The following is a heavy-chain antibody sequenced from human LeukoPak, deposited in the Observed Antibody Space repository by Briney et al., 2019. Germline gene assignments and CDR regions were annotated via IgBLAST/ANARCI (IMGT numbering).Heavy chain of an antibody. D-gene: IGHD5-18*01. V-gene: IGHV4-39*01. Sequence: SETLSLTCTVSGGSISSSSYYWGWIRPPPGKGLEWIGSIYYSGSTYYNPSLKSRVTISVDTSKNQFSLKLSSVTAADTAVYYCARRPAVPAMVTSWGQGTLVTVSS. CDR1: GGSISSSSYY. J-gene: IGHJ5*02. CDR2: IYYSGST. CDR3: ARRPAVPAMVTS.